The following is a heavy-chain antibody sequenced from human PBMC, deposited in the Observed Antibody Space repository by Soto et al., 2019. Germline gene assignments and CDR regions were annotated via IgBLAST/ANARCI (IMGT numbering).Heavy chain of an antibody. J-gene: IGHJ6*02. CDR2: IDWDDDK. V-gene: IGHV2-70*01. D-gene: IGHD6-6*01. CDR1: GFSLSTSGMC. Sequence: SGPTLVNPTQTLTLTCTFSGFSLSTSGMCVSWIRQPPGKALEWLALIDWDDDKYYSTSLKTRLTISKDTSKNQVVLTMTNMDPVDTATYYCARGYSSSSLYYYYGKDVWGQGTTVTVSS. CDR3: ARGYSSSSLYYYYGKDV.